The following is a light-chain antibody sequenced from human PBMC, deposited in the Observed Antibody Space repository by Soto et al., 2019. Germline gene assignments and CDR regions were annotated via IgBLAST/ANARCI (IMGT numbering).Light chain of an antibody. Sequence: SYELTQPPSVSVAPGKTAKITCDGENIAAKRVQWYQQRPGQAPVLVIYYDNDRPSGIPERFSGSNSGNTATLTISRVEAGDEADYYCQVWDGSSDHLVFGGGTKLTVL. V-gene: IGLV3-21*04. J-gene: IGLJ2*01. CDR2: YDN. CDR3: QVWDGSSDHLV. CDR1: NIAAKR.